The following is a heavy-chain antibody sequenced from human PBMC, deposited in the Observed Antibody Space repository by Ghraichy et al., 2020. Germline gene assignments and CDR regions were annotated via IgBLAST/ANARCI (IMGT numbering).Heavy chain of an antibody. CDR1: GGSVSSGSYY. Sequence: SETLSLTCTVSGGSVSSGSYYWTWMRPPPGKGLEWIGYNYYTASNNYNPSLKSRVTIAVDTSKNQFSLKLSSVTAADAAVYYCARGFDRWGQGNFVTVSS. V-gene: IGHV4-61*01. CDR2: NYYTASN. J-gene: IGHJ5*02. CDR3: ARGFDR.